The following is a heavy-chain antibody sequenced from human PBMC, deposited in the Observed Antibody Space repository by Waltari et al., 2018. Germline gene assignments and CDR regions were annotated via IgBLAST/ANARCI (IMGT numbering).Heavy chain of an antibody. CDR1: GGSFSGSY. V-gene: IGHV4-34*01. CDR3: ARVPIWFGELFDY. D-gene: IGHD3-10*01. J-gene: IGHJ4*02. Sequence: QVQLQQWGAGLLKPSETLSLACAVSGGSFSGSYWSCIRQPPGKGLEWIGEINHSGSTNDNPSLKSRVTISVDTSKNQFSLKLSSVTAAETAVYYCARVPIWFGELFDYWGQGTLVTVSS. CDR2: INHSGST.